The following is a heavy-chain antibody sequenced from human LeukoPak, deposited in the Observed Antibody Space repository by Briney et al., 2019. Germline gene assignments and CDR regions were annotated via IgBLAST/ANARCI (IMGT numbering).Heavy chain of an antibody. Sequence: PGGSLRLSCAASGFRFSNFAMSWVRQAPGKGLEWVSLIIGSSGDTLYADFVKGRFTISRDISKNRLYLQMNSLRAEDTALYYCAKGAYDYIEMGYFDDWGQGTLVTVSS. CDR3: AKGAYDYIEMGYFDD. CDR1: GFRFSNFA. V-gene: IGHV3-23*01. CDR2: IIGSSGDT. J-gene: IGHJ4*02. D-gene: IGHD5-12*01.